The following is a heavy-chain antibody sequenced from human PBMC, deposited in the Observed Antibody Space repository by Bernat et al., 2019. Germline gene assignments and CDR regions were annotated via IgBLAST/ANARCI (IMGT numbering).Heavy chain of an antibody. J-gene: IGHJ6*02. Sequence: QLQLQESGSGLVKPSQTLSLTCAVSGGSISSGGYSWSWIRQPPGKGLEWIGYIYHSGSTYYNPSLKSRVTISVDRSKNQFSLKLSSVTAADTAVYYCARGALGGSSSWYVYYYYGMDVWGQGTTVTVSS. D-gene: IGHD6-13*01. CDR1: GGSISSGGYS. CDR2: IYHSGST. CDR3: ARGALGGSSSWYVYYYYGMDV. V-gene: IGHV4-30-2*01.